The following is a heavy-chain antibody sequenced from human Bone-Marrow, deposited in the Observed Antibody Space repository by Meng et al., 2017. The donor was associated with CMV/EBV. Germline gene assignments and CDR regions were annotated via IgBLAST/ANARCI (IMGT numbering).Heavy chain of an antibody. CDR1: GYPFAGYY. D-gene: IGHD5-24*01. Sequence: ASVKVSCKASGYPFAGYYKHWVRQAPGQGLEWMGWINPNSGGTNYAQKFQGRVTMTRDTSISTAYMELSRLRSDDTAVYYCARGWRDGYNYALFGYWGQGTLVTVSS. CDR2: INPNSGGT. V-gene: IGHV1-2*02. J-gene: IGHJ4*02. CDR3: ARGWRDGYNYALFGY.